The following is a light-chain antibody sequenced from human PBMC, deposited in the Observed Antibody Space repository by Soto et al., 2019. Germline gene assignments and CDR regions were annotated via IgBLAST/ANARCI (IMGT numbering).Light chain of an antibody. Sequence: QSVLTQPASVSGSPGQSLTISCTGTSSDVGGYKYVSWYQQHPGKAPKLMIYEVNNRPSGVSNRFSGSKSGNTASLTISGLQAEDEADYYCSSYTSSSTLLYVFGTGTRSPS. V-gene: IGLV2-14*01. J-gene: IGLJ1*01. CDR3: SSYTSSSTLLYV. CDR2: EVN. CDR1: SSDVGGYKY.